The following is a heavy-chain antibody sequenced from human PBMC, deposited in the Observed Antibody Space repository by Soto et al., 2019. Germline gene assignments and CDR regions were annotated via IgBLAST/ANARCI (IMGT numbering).Heavy chain of an antibody. J-gene: IGHJ6*02. CDR2: ISAYNGNT. CDR1: GYTFTSYG. CDR3: ASSRYDSSGYYYYGMDV. Sequence: ASVKVSCKASGYTFTSYGISWVRQAPGQGLEWMGWISAYNGNTNYAQKLQGRVTMTTDTSTSTAYMELRSLRSDDTAVYYCASSRYDSSGYYYYGMDVWGQGTTVTVSS. V-gene: IGHV1-18*01. D-gene: IGHD3-22*01.